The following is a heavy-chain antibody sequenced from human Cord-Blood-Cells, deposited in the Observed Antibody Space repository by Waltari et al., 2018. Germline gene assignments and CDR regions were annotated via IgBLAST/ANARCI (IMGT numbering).Heavy chain of an antibody. CDR3: ARKNLDGDAFDI. CDR2: IIPILGIA. J-gene: IGHJ3*02. D-gene: IGHD1-7*01. CDR1: GGTFSSYT. V-gene: IGHV1-69*02. Sequence: QVQLVQSGAEVKKPGSSVKVSCQASGGTFSSYTISWVRQAPGQGLEWMGRIIPILGIANYAQKFQGRVTITADKSTSTAYMELSSLRSEDTAVYYCARKNLDGDAFDIWGQGTMVTVSS.